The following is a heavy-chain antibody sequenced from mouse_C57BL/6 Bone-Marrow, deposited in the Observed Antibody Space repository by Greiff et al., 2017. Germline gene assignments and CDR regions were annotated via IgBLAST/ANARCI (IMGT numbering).Heavy chain of an antibody. J-gene: IGHJ1*03. Sequence: VQLQQSGAELVRPGASVKLSCTASGFNIKDYYMHWVKQRPEQGLEWIGRIDPEDGDTEYAPKFPGKATMTADTSSNTAYLQLSSLTSEDTAFYYCTTNYGSSDWYFDVWGTGTTVTVSS. CDR3: TTNYGSSDWYFDV. CDR2: IDPEDGDT. CDR1: GFNIKDYY. V-gene: IGHV14-1*01. D-gene: IGHD1-1*01.